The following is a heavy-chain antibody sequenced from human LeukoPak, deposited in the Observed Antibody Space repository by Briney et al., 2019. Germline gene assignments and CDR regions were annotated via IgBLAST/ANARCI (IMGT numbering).Heavy chain of an antibody. CDR1: GFTFSSYA. CDR2: ISSNGGST. V-gene: IGHV3-64D*06. D-gene: IGHD5-18*01. Sequence: PGGSLRLSCPASGFTFSSYAMHWVRQAPGKGLEYVSAISSNGGSTYYADSVKGRFTISRDNSKNTLYLQMSSLRAEDTAVYYCVKDRGTAMVLYYFDYWGQGTLVTVSS. J-gene: IGHJ4*02. CDR3: VKDRGTAMVLYYFDY.